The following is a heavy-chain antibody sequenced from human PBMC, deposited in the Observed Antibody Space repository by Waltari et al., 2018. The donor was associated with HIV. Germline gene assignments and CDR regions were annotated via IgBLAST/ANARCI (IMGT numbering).Heavy chain of an antibody. CDR1: GFTFSSYG. V-gene: IGHV3-33*01. D-gene: IGHD1-1*01. CDR2: KWYDGSNK. CDR3: ARDGTYNGNAGGAFDI. Sequence: QVQLVESGGGVVQPGRSLRLSCAASGFTFSSYGMHWVRQAPGKGLEGVVVKWYDGSNKDYADSVKCRFTRSRDNSKNTLYLQRNSVGAEDTAVYYCARDGTYNGNAGGAFDIGGQGKMVTVSS. J-gene: IGHJ3*02.